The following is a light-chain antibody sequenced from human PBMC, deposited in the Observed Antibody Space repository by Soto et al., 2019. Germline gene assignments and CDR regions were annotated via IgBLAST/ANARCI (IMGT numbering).Light chain of an antibody. CDR2: GAS. V-gene: IGKV3-20*01. Sequence: EIVLTQSPGTLSLSPGERATHSCRASQSVSSGYLAWYQQKPGQAPRLLIYGASSRATGIPDRFSGSGSGTDFTLTISRLEPEDFAVYYCQQYGSSPITFDGGTKVEIK. J-gene: IGKJ4*01. CDR1: QSVSSGY. CDR3: QQYGSSPIT.